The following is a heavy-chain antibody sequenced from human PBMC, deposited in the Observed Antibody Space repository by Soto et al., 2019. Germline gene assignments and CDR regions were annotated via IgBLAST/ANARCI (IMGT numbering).Heavy chain of an antibody. V-gene: IGHV3-74*01. Sequence: EVQQVESEGGLVQPGGSLRLSCAASGFTFSYYWMHWVRQAPGQGLVWVSRIHSDGSSTTYADSVKGRFTISRDNANNALYLQMNSLRAEDTAVYYCARGDRGAFDLWGQGTMVTVSS. J-gene: IGHJ3*01. CDR1: GFTFSYYW. CDR2: IHSDGSST. D-gene: IGHD2-21*02. CDR3: ARGDRGAFDL.